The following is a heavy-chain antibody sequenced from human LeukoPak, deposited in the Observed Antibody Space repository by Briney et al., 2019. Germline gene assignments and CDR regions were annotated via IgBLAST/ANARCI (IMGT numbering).Heavy chain of an antibody. CDR1: GGTFSSYA. CDR3: ARGGSYDIRGGGLDY. D-gene: IGHD3-9*01. CDR2: IIPIFGTA. Sequence: SVKVSXKASGGTFSSYAISWVRQAPGQGLEWMGRIIPIFGTANYAQKFQGRVTITTDESTSTAYMELSSLRSEDTAVYYCARGGSYDIRGGGLDYWGQGTLVTVSS. J-gene: IGHJ4*02. V-gene: IGHV1-69*05.